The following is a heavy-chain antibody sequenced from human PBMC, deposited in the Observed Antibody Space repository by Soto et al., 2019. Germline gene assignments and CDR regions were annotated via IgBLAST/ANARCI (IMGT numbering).Heavy chain of an antibody. J-gene: IGHJ2*01. Sequence: QVQLQESGPGLVKASETLSLTCTVSGGSISSSYWSWIRQPPGKGLEWIGYVYYSGSTNYNPSLKSRFXXSXDXXKTQFSLKMSSVTAADTAVYYCARVATSSYWYFDLWGRGTLVTVSS. CDR3: ARVATSSYWYFDL. D-gene: IGHD5-12*01. CDR2: VYYSGST. CDR1: GGSISSSY. V-gene: IGHV4-59*01.